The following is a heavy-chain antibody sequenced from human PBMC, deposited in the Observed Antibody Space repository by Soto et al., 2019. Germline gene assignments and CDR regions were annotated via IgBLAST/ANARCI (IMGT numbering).Heavy chain of an antibody. D-gene: IGHD4-17*01. CDR2: IYSGGNT. CDR3: ARDRLSGPPYGGMDV. CDR1: GFTVSSNY. J-gene: IGHJ6*02. V-gene: IGHV3-53*01. Sequence: EVQLVESGGGLIQPGGSLRLSCAASGFTVSSNYMNWVRQAPGKGLEWISVIYSGGNTYYADFVKGRFTISRDNSKNTLYLQLSSLRVEDTAVYYCARDRLSGPPYGGMDVWGQGTAVTVSS.